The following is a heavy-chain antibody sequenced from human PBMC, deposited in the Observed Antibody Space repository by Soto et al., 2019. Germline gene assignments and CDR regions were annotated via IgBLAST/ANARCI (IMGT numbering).Heavy chain of an antibody. CDR2: IIPVFGTA. V-gene: IGHV1-69*13. CDR3: ARAQKLELRLAVMWPLMDV. J-gene: IGHJ6*02. Sequence: EASVKVSCKASGATLNTFINYGITWVRQAPGQGLEWMGGIIPVFGTAHYAQKFQGRVTITADESTSTAYMELSSLRSEDTAVYYCARAQKLELRLAVMWPLMDVWGQGTTVTVSS. CDR1: GATLNTFINYG. D-gene: IGHD1-7*01.